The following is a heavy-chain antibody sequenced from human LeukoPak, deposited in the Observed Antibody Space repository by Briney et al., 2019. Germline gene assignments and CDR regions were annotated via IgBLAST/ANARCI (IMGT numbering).Heavy chain of an antibody. J-gene: IGHJ6*02. CDR1: GFTFDDYA. Sequence: GRSLRLSCAASGFTFDDYAMHWVRQAPGKSLEWVSGISWNSGSIGYADSVKGRFTISRDNAKNSLYLQMNSLRAEDTALYYCAKAKLEQPRYGMDVWGQGTTVTVSS. CDR3: AKAKLEQPRYGMDV. CDR2: ISWNSGSI. D-gene: IGHD1/OR15-1a*01. V-gene: IGHV3-9*01.